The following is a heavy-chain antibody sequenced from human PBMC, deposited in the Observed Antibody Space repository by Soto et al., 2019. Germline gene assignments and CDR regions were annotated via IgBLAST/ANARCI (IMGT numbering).Heavy chain of an antibody. V-gene: IGHV4-38-2*01. CDR3: ARSPQYYTPGSSPFDY. J-gene: IGHJ4*03. Sequence: PSETLSLTCVVSSYVIESGHYWGWVRQPPGKGLEWVGSIYDSGTTYYNPSLRSRVTISAVTSKNQFSLSLTSVTAADTAVYYCARSPQYYTPGSSPFDYWGPGTMVTVSS. CDR1: SYVIESGHY. CDR2: IYDSGTT. D-gene: IGHD3-3*01.